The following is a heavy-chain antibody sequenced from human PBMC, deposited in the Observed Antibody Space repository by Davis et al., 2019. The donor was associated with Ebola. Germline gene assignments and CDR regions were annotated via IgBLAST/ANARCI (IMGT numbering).Heavy chain of an antibody. J-gene: IGHJ3*02. CDR1: GGTFSSYA. CDR2: IIPIFGTA. V-gene: IGHV1-69*13. Sequence: SVKVSCKASGGTFSSYAISWVRQAPGQGLEWMGGIIPIFGTANYAQKFQGRVTITADESTSTAYMELSSLRSEDTAVDYCASRGQDAFDIWGQGTMVTVSS. CDR3: ASRGQDAFDI. D-gene: IGHD3-16*01.